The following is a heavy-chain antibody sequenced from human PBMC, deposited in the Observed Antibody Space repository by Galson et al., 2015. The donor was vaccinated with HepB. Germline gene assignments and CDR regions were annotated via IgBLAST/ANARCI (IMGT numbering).Heavy chain of an antibody. J-gene: IGHJ4*02. CDR2: IIPIFGTA. CDR3: ARDGGSYPNYFDY. V-gene: IGHV1-69*13. D-gene: IGHD1-26*01. Sequence: SVKVSCKASGGTFSSYAISWVRQAPGQGLEWMGGIIPIFGTANYAQKFQGRVTITADESTSTAYMELSSLRSEDTAVYYCARDGGSYPNYFDYWGQGTLVTVSS. CDR1: GGTFSSYA.